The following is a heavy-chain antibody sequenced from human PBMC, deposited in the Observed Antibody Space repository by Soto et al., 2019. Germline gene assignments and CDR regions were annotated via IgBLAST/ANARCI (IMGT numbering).Heavy chain of an antibody. J-gene: IGHJ5*02. V-gene: IGHV3-53*01. CDR2: IYSGGST. CDR1: GFTVSSNY. Sequence: GGSLRLSCAASGFTVSSNYMSWVRQAPGKGLEWVSVIYSGGSTYYADSVKGRFTISRDNARNTLYLQMNSLRAVDTAVYYCARSAYDPWGQGTLVTVSS. CDR3: ARSAYDP.